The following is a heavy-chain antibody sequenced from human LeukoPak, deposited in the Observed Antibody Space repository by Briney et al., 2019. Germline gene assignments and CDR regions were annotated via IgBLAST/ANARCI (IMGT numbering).Heavy chain of an antibody. CDR2: IKQDGSEK. J-gene: IGHJ6*02. CDR3: ARGRTMDV. CDR1: GFTFSDYY. V-gene: IGHV3-7*01. Sequence: GGSLRLSCAASGFTFSDYYMTWVRQAPGKGLEWVANIKQDGSEKYYVDSVKGRFTISRDNANNSLSLQMNSLRVEDTAVYYCARGRTMDVWGQGTTVTVSS.